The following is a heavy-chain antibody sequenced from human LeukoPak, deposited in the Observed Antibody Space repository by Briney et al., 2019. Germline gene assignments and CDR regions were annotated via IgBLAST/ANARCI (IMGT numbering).Heavy chain of an antibody. CDR3: AKIWARGYCSGGSCYIDY. V-gene: IGHV3-7*01. CDR2: INQDGSDK. Sequence: GGSLRLSCAASGLTFSIHWMNWVRQAPGKGLECVANINQDGSDKYYVDSVKGRFTISRDNTKNSLYLQMNSLRAEDTAVYYCAKIWARGYCSGGSCYIDYWGQGTLVTVSS. D-gene: IGHD2-15*01. CDR1: GLTFSIHW. J-gene: IGHJ4*02.